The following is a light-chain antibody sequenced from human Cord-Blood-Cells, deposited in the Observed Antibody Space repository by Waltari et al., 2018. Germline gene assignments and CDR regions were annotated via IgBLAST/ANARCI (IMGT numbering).Light chain of an antibody. CDR2: GNS. V-gene: IGLV1-40*01. CDR1: SSNIGAGYD. Sequence: QSVLTQPPSVSGAPGQRVTISCTGSSSNIGAGYDVHWYQQLPGTAPKLLIYGNSNRPSGVPDRFSGSKSGTPASLAIAGLQAGDEADYYCQSYDSSLSGSVFGGGTKLTVL. J-gene: IGLJ3*02. CDR3: QSYDSSLSGSV.